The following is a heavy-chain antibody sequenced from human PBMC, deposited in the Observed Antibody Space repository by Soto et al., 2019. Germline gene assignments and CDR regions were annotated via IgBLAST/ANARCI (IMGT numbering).Heavy chain of an antibody. CDR2: IYYSGST. CDR3: ARDQYCSGGSCYLYYYYGMDV. CDR1: GGSISSGDYY. D-gene: IGHD2-15*01. Sequence: SEILSLTCTVSGGSISSGDYYWSWIRQPPGKGLEWIGYIYYSGSTYYNPSLKSRVSISVDTSKNQFSLKLSSVTAADTAVYYCARDQYCSGGSCYLYYYYGMDVWGQGTTVTVSS. J-gene: IGHJ6*02. V-gene: IGHV4-30-4*01.